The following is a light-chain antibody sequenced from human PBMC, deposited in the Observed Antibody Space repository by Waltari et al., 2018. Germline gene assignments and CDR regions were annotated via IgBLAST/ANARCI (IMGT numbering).Light chain of an antibody. J-gene: IGLJ1*01. CDR1: SLRYYH. V-gene: IGLV3-19*01. CDR3: NSRDSNGNPFV. CDR2: GKN. Sequence: SSELTQDPAVSVALGQTVRITCQGNSLRYYHAHWYRQKPGQAPLLVMYGKNNRPSGIPDRFSGSYSGDTASLTITGAQAEDEADYYCNSRDSNGNPFVFGPATKVTVL.